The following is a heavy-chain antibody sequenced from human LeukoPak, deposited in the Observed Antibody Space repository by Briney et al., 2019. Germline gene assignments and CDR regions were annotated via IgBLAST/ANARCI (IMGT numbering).Heavy chain of an antibody. CDR1: GGSFSGYY. CDR3: AREADYFDSSGDDAFDI. J-gene: IGHJ3*02. CDR2: INHSGST. V-gene: IGHV4-34*01. D-gene: IGHD3-22*01. Sequence: SETLSLTCAVYGGSFSGYYWSWIRQPPGKGLEWIGEINHSGSTNYNPSLKSRVTISVDTSKNQFSLKLSSVTAADTAEYYCAREADYFDSSGDDAFDIWGQGTMVTVSS.